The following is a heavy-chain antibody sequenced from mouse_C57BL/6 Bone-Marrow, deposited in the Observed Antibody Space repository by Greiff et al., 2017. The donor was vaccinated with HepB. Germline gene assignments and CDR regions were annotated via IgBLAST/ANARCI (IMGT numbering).Heavy chain of an antibody. CDR2: ISSGGSYT. CDR1: GFTFSSYG. Sequence: EVQLMESGGDLVKPGGSLKLSCAASGFTFSSYGMSWVRQTPDKRLEWVATISSGGSYTYYPDSVKGRFTISRDNAKNTLYLQMSSLKSEDTAMYYCASRSSHFAYWGQGTLVTVSA. V-gene: IGHV5-6*01. D-gene: IGHD1-1*01. CDR3: ASRSSHFAY. J-gene: IGHJ3*01.